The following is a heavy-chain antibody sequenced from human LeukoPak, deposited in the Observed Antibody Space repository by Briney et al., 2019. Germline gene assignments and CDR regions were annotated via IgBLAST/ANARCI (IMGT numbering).Heavy chain of an antibody. J-gene: IGHJ6*02. CDR3: ARYCSGGSCYLYGMDV. Sequence: ASVKVSCKASGYTFTSYYMHWVRQAPGQGLEWMGIINPSGGSTSYAQKSQGRVTMTRDTSTSTVYMELSSLRSEDTAVYYCARYCSGGSCYLYGMDVWGQGTTVTVSS. CDR2: INPSGGST. D-gene: IGHD2-15*01. V-gene: IGHV1-46*01. CDR1: GYTFTSYY.